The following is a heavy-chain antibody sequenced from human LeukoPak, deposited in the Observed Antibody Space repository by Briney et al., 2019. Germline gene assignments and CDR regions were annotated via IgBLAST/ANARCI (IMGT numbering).Heavy chain of an antibody. CDR2: ISGGGGST. Sequence: GGSLRLSCAASGFTFSSYAMHWVRQAPGKGLEWVSAISGGGGSTYYADSVRGRFTISRDNSKNTLYLQMNSLRAEDTAVYYCAKNYYERTIFDYWGQGTLVTVSS. V-gene: IGHV3-23*01. CDR1: GFTFSSYA. CDR3: AKNYYERTIFDY. D-gene: IGHD3-22*01. J-gene: IGHJ4*02.